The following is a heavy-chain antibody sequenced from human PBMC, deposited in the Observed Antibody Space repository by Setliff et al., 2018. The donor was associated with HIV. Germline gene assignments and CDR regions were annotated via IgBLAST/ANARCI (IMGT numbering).Heavy chain of an antibody. V-gene: IGHV3-30*02. J-gene: IGHJ4*02. CDR3: AKDKGQKYADY. CDR2: IRSDGSNK. Sequence: PGGSLRLSCATSGLTFSNCGMHWVRQAPGKGLEWVASIRSDGSNKYYADSVTGRFTISRDDSKNTLYLQMNSLRAEDTAVYYCAKDKGQKYADYWGQGTM. D-gene: IGHD3-10*01. CDR1: GLTFSNCG.